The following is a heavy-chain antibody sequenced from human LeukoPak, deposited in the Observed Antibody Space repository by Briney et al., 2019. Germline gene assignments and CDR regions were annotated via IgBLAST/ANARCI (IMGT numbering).Heavy chain of an antibody. CDR3: ATCSSSWPLDFDY. CDR2: FDPEDGET. D-gene: IGHD6-13*01. J-gene: IGHJ4*02. V-gene: IGHV1-24*01. CDR1: GYALTELS. Sequence: ASVKVSCKVAGYALTELSMHWVRQAPGKGLEWMGGFDPEDGETIYAQKFQGRVTMTEDTSTDTAYMELSSLRSEDTAVYYCATCSSSWPLDFDYWGQGTLVTVSS.